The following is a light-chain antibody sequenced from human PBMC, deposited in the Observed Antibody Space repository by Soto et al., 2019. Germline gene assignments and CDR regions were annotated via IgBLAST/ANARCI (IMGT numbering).Light chain of an antibody. CDR3: QQTFSPYVS. J-gene: IGKJ4*01. CDR1: QSISTY. CDR2: RSS. Sequence: DIQMTQSPSSLSVSIGERVIITCRASQSISTYLNWYQYKPGKAPRLVIFRSSTLQSGVPSRFSGRGSGTDFTLTISSLQPEDFATYFCQQTFSPYVSFGGGTRVEI. V-gene: IGKV1-39*01.